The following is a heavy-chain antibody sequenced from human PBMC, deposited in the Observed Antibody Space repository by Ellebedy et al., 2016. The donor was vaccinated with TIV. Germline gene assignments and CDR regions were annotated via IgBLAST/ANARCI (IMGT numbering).Heavy chain of an antibody. Sequence: GESLKISCAASGFTVSSYFMNWVRQAPGKGLEWVSVLYKDGKSNYTDSVNGRFTVSRDNSKNTLYLQMDSLRAEDTAVYYCARDPGGGGDYGDNWFDPWGRGTVVTVSS. D-gene: IGHD4-17*01. V-gene: IGHV3-66*01. CDR2: LYKDGKS. CDR3: ARDPGGGGDYGDNWFDP. J-gene: IGHJ5*02. CDR1: GFTVSSYF.